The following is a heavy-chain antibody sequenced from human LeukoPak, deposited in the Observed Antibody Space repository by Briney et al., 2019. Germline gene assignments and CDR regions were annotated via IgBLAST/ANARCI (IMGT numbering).Heavy chain of an antibody. V-gene: IGHV3-48*01. CDR2: ISSTSTTV. CDR3: ARDWTVTMDY. CDR1: GFTFSSSA. D-gene: IGHD4-17*01. J-gene: IGHJ4*02. Sequence: GGSLRLSCAASGFTFSSSAMSWVRQAPGKGLEWVSYISSTSTTVYYKDSVRGRFTISRDNAKNSLYLQMNSLRAEDMAVYYCARDWTVTMDYWGQGTLVTVSS.